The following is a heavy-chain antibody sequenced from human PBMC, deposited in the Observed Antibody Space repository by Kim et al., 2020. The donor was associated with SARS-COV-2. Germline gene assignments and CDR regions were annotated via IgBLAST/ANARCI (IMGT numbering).Heavy chain of an antibody. CDR1: GGSISSSNW. Sequence: SETLSLTCAVSGGSISSSNWWSWVRQPPGKGLEWIGEIYHSGSTNYNPSLKSRVTISVDKSKNQFSLKLSSVTAADTAVYYCATRYSYGPTGFDYWGQGTLVTVSS. CDR2: IYHSGST. D-gene: IGHD5-18*01. J-gene: IGHJ4*02. CDR3: ATRYSYGPTGFDY. V-gene: IGHV4-4*02.